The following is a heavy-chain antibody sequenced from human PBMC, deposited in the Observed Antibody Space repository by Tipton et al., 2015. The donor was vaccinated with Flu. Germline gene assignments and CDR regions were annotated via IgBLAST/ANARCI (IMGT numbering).Heavy chain of an antibody. CDR2: ISYDGTTK. D-gene: IGHD3-10*01. J-gene: IGHJ3*02. CDR1: GFSSSSYA. V-gene: IGHV3-30-3*01. CDR3: ARDQFYYGDSGLSPAFDI. Sequence: SLRLSCAASGFSSSSYAMHWVRQAPGKGLKWVALISYDGTTKYYADSMKGRFTISRDNSNSTLYLQMDSLGPEDTAVYYCARDQFYYGDSGLSPAFDIWGQGAKVTVFS.